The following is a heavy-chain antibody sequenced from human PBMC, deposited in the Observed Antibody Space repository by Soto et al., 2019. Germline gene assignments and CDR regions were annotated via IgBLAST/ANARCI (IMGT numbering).Heavy chain of an antibody. D-gene: IGHD3-3*01. CDR1: GFTFSSYS. V-gene: IGHV3-48*04. CDR2: ISGSGRTI. J-gene: IGHJ6*03. CDR3: AKDISYDFWSGHYYMDV. Sequence: PGGSLRLSCAASGFTFSSYSMNWVRQAAGKGLEWVSYISGSGRTIYYADSVKGRFTISRDSAKNSLYLQMNSLRAEDTALYYCAKDISYDFWSGHYYMDVWGKGTTVTVSS.